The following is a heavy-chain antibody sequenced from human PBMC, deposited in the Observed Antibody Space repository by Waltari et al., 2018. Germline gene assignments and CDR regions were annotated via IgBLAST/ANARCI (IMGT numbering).Heavy chain of an antibody. Sequence: QVQLQQWGAGLLKPSETLSLTCAVYGGSFSGYYWSWIRQPPGKGLEWIGEINHSGSTNYNPSLKSRVTISVDTSKNQFSLKLSSVTAADTAVYYCAIRPTYYYDSSGYHSDYWGQGTLVTVSS. CDR1: GGSFSGYY. V-gene: IGHV4-34*01. D-gene: IGHD3-22*01. J-gene: IGHJ4*02. CDR3: AIRPTYYYDSSGYHSDY. CDR2: INHSGST.